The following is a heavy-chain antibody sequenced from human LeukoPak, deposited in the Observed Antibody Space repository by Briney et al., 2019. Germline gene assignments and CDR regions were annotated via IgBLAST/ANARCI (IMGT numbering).Heavy chain of an antibody. CDR3: ARGVGAYGLNAFDI. V-gene: IGHV3-9*03. CDR2: ISWNSGSI. D-gene: IGHD1-26*01. CDR1: GFTFDDYA. J-gene: IGHJ3*02. Sequence: GGSLRLSCAASGFTFDDYAMHWVRQAPGKGLEWVSGISWNSGSIGYADSVKGRFTISRDNAKNSLYLQMNSLRAEDMALYYCARGVGAYGLNAFDIWGQGTMVTVSS.